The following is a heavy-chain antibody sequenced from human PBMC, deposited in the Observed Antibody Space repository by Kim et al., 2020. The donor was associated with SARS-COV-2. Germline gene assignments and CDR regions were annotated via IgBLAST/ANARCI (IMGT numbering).Heavy chain of an antibody. J-gene: IGHJ3*02. CDR2: VSDDGSNK. CDR3: AKGEAKWELLGALDI. V-gene: IGHV3-30*18. CDR1: GFTFSSYG. D-gene: IGHD1-26*01. Sequence: GGSLRLSCAASGFTFSSYGVHWVRQAPGKGLEWVAVVSDDGSNKYYGDSVKGRFTISRDNSKNTLYLQMNSLRPEDTAMYYCAKGEAKWELLGALDIWGQGTMVTVSS.